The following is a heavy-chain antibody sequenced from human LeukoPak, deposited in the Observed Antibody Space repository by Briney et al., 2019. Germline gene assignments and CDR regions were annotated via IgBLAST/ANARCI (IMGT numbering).Heavy chain of an antibody. Sequence: PSETLSLTCAVYGGSFSGYYWSWIRQPPGKGLEWIGEINHSGSTNYSPSLKSRVTISVDTSKNQFSLKLSSVTAADTAVYYCARGVPASRYYYYYGMDVWGKGTTVTVSS. D-gene: IGHD2-15*01. CDR2: INHSGST. CDR1: GGSFSGYY. V-gene: IGHV4-34*01. CDR3: ARGVPASRYYYYYGMDV. J-gene: IGHJ6*04.